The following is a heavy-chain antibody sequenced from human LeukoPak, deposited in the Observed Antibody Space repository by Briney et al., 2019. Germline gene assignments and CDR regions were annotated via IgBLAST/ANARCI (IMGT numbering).Heavy chain of an antibody. CDR3: AREVGAISLGY. CDR2: IYYSGTT. J-gene: IGHJ4*02. Sequence: SETLSLTCTVSGGSITTTSYFWAWIRQPPGGGLEWIASIYYSGTTYYNSSLKSRVTISVDTSKNQFSLKLSSVTAADTAVYYCAREVGAISLGYWGQGTLVTVSS. CDR1: GGSITTTSYF. D-gene: IGHD1-26*01. V-gene: IGHV4-39*07.